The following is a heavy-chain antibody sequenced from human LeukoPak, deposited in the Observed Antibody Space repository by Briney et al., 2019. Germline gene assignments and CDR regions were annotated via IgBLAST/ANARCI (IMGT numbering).Heavy chain of an antibody. CDR3: ARGCGLDV. CDR2: INHNGNVN. D-gene: IGHD2-8*01. Sequence: PGGALRLSCEASGFAFSSYCMSWVRQVPGKGLEWVASINHNGNVNYYVDSVKGRFTIPRDNAKNSLYLQMSNLRAEDTAVYFCARGCGLDVWGQGATVTVSS. J-gene: IGHJ6*02. CDR1: GFAFSSYC. V-gene: IGHV3-7*03.